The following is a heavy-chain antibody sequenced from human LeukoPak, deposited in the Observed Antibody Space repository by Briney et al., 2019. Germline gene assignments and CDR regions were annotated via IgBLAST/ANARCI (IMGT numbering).Heavy chain of an antibody. D-gene: IGHD3-22*01. CDR2: IYYSGST. Sequence: SETLSLTCTVSGGSISSSSYYWGWIRQPPGKGLEWIGSIYYSGSTYYNPSLKSRVTISVDTSKNQFSLKLSSVTAADTAVYYCASSYYYDSSGSPFDYWGQGTLVTVSS. CDR3: ASSYYYDSSGSPFDY. J-gene: IGHJ4*02. CDR1: GGSISSSSYY. V-gene: IGHV4-39*01.